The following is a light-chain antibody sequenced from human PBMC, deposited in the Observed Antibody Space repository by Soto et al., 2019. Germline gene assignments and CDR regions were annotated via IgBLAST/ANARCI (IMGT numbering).Light chain of an antibody. Sequence: EIVLTQSPDTLSLSPGERATLSCRASESVSSDYLVWYQQKPGLPPRLLIYGASRRATGIPDRFSGSGSGTDFILTISRLEPEAFAVYYCQHYDNTPPSVTFGPGTKVDIK. CDR3: QHYDNTPPSVT. CDR2: GAS. V-gene: IGKV3-20*01. J-gene: IGKJ3*01. CDR1: ESVSSDY.